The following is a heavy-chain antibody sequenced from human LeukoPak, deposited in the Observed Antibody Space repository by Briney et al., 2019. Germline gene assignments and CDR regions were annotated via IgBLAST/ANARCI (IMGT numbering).Heavy chain of an antibody. CDR3: ARDWIGGLFDY. V-gene: IGHV3-30*03. Sequence: PGGSLRLSCAASGFTFSSYGMHWVRQAPGKGLEWVAVISYDGSNKYYADSVKGRFTISRDNSKNTLYLQMNSLRAEDTAVYYCARDWIGGLFDYWGQGTLVTVSS. CDR2: ISYDGSNK. CDR1: GFTFSSYG. J-gene: IGHJ4*02. D-gene: IGHD4-23*01.